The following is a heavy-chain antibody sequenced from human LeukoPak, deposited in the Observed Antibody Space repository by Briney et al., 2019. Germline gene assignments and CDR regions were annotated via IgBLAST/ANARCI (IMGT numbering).Heavy chain of an antibody. V-gene: IGHV3-21*01. CDR3: AREHSGWYDAFDI. D-gene: IGHD6-19*01. J-gene: IGHJ3*02. CDR1: GFTFSSYS. CDR2: ISSSTSYI. Sequence: GGSLRLSCAASGFTFSSYSMNWVRQAPGKGLEGVSSISSSTSYIYYADSVKGRFTISRDNAKNSLYLQMNSLRAEDTAVYYCAREHSGWYDAFDIWGQGTMVTVSS.